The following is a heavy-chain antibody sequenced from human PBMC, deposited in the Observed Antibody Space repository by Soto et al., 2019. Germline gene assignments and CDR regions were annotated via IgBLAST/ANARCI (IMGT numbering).Heavy chain of an antibody. D-gene: IGHD3-16*01. CDR2: ISYDGSNK. Sequence: QVQLVESGGGVVQPGRSLRLSCAASGFTFSSYAMHWVRQAPGKGLEWVAVISYDGSNKYYADSVKGRFTISRDNSKYSLYLQMNSRRAEDTAVYYCARDREGEPYGSPIDYCGQGTLVTVSS. J-gene: IGHJ4*02. CDR3: ARDREGEPYGSPIDY. V-gene: IGHV3-30-3*01. CDR1: GFTFSSYA.